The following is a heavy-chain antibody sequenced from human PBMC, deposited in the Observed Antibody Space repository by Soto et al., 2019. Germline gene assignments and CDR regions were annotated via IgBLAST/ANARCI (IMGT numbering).Heavy chain of an antibody. CDR3: AHIDYTDYLKHPRDY. CDR1: GFSVATTGVG. CDR2: IYWNDDK. V-gene: IGHV2-5*01. Sequence: QITLKESGPTLVKPTATLTLTCTFSGFSVATTGVGVGWVRQPPGKALEFLAVIYWNDDKRYSPSLRNRLTITKDAYRNQVVLKMTDMDPVDTDTYYCAHIDYTDYLKHPRDYWGQGTPVTVSP. J-gene: IGHJ4*02. D-gene: IGHD4-17*01.